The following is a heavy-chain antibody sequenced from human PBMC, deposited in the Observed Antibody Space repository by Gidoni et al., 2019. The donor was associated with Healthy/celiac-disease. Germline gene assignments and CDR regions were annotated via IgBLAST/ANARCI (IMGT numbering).Heavy chain of an antibody. CDR1: GFTFSSYG. D-gene: IGHD2-15*01. V-gene: IGHV3-30*18. Sequence: VVQPGRSLRLSCAASGFTFSSYGMHWVRQAPGKGLEWVAVISYDGSNKYYADSVKGRFTISRDNSKNTLYLQMNSLRAEDTAVYYCAKGGIVVVVAANLDVWGKGTTVTVSS. CDR3: AKGGIVVVVAANLDV. J-gene: IGHJ6*04. CDR2: ISYDGSNK.